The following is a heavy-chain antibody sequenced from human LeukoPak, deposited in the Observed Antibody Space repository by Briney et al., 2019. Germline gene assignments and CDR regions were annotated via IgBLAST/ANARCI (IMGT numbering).Heavy chain of an antibody. V-gene: IGHV1-24*01. CDR3: ATSGKSGYVRGFDY. J-gene: IGHJ4*02. CDR2: FDPEDGET. Sequence: ASVTVSCKVSGYTLTELSMHWVRQAPGKGLEWMGGFDPEDGETIYAQKFQGRVTMTEDTSTDTAYMELSSLRSEDTAVYYCATSGKSGYVRGFDYWGQGTLVTVSS. CDR1: GYTLTELS. D-gene: IGHD5-12*01.